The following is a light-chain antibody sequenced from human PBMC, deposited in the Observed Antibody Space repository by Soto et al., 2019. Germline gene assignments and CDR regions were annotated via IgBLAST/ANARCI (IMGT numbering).Light chain of an antibody. CDR1: QSVSSSY. CDR3: QQYGSSPPS. V-gene: IGKV3-20*01. J-gene: IGKJ2*01. Sequence: IVLTQSPGTLSLSPGERVTLSCRASQSVSSSYLTWYQQKPGQAPRLLIYGASSRATGIPDRFSGSGSATDFTLTSSRLEPEDSAVYFCQQYGSSPPSFGQGTKLEIK. CDR2: GAS.